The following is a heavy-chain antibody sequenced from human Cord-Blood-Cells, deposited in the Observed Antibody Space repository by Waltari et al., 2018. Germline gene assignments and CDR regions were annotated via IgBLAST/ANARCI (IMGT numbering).Heavy chain of an antibody. CDR3: ARGPYGSGSYAFDI. CDR2: MNPNSGNT. CDR1: GYTFTSYD. Sequence: QVQLVQSGAEVKKPGASVKVSCKAAGYTFTSYDINWVRQATGQGLEWKGWMNPNSGNTGYAQKFQGRVTMTRNTSISTAYMELSSLRSEDTAVYYCARGPYGSGSYAFDIWGQGTMVTVSS. J-gene: IGHJ3*02. V-gene: IGHV1-8*01. D-gene: IGHD3-10*01.